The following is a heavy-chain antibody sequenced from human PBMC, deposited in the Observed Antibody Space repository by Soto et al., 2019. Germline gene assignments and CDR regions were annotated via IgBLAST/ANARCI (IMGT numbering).Heavy chain of an antibody. Sequence: QITLKESGPTLVKPTQTLTLTCTFSGFSLSTSGVGVGWIRQPPGKVLEWLAVIYWDDDKRYSPSLKSRLTITKDTSKNQVVLTMTNMDPVDTATYYCARTFYGGNSFDYWGQGTLVTVSS. CDR3: ARTFYGGNSFDY. V-gene: IGHV2-5*02. D-gene: IGHD4-17*01. CDR2: IYWDDDK. CDR1: GFSLSTSGVG. J-gene: IGHJ4*02.